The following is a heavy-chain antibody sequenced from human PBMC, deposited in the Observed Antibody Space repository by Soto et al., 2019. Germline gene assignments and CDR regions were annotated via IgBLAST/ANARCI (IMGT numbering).Heavy chain of an antibody. V-gene: IGHV4-59*01. Sequence: SETLSLTCTVSGGSISSYYWSWIRQPPGKGLEWIGYIYYSGSTNYNPSLKSRVTISVDTSKNQFSLKLSSVTAADTAVYYCARLSVFEGSNWFDPWGQGTLVTVSS. J-gene: IGHJ5*02. CDR3: ARLSVFEGSNWFDP. CDR1: GGSISSYY. CDR2: IYYSGST. D-gene: IGHD3-10*01.